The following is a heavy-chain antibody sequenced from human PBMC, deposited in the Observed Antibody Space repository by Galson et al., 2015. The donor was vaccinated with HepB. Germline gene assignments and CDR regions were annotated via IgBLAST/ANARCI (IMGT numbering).Heavy chain of an antibody. V-gene: IGHV3-7*01. J-gene: IGHJ4*02. CDR2: INRDGSEK. Sequence: SLRLSCAVSGFTVSNSWMSWVRQAPGKGLEWVANINRDGSEKYYVDSVKGRFTISKDDAKNSLFLQMNSLRDEDTAVYYCARGSEIGGQGTLVTVSS. D-gene: IGHD3-22*01. CDR3: ARGSEI. CDR1: GFTVSNSW.